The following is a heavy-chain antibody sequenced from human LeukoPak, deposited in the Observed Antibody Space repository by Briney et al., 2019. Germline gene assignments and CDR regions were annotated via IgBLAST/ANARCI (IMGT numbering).Heavy chain of an antibody. D-gene: IGHD3-3*01. CDR1: GYTFTGYY. Sequence: GASVKVSCMASGYTFTGYYMHWVRQAPGQGLEWMGWINPNSGGTNYAQKFQGRVTMTRDTSISTAYMELSRLRSDDTAVYYCAKGITIFGVVIIYYFGYWGQGTLVTVSS. CDR2: INPNSGGT. CDR3: AKGITIFGVVIIYYFGY. J-gene: IGHJ4*02. V-gene: IGHV1-2*02.